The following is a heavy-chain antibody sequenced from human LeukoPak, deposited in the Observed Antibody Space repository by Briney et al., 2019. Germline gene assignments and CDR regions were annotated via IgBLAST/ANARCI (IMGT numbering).Heavy chain of an antibody. J-gene: IGHJ5*02. V-gene: IGHV4-38-2*02. Sequence: PSETLSLTCTVSGYSISSGYYWGWIRQPPGKGLEWIGSIYHSGSTHYKSSLKSRVTISVDTSKNQLSLKLTSVTAADTAVYYCARDRCSSTSCYAGDPSNWFDPWGQGTLVTVSS. CDR3: ARDRCSSTSCYAGDPSNWFDP. CDR2: IYHSGST. CDR1: GYSISSGYY. D-gene: IGHD2-2*01.